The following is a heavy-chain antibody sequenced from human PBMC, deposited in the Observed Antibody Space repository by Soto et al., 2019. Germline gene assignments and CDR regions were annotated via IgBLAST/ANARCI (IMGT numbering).Heavy chain of an antibody. CDR3: ARESEDLTSNFDY. CDR2: ISSTTNYI. CDR1: GFTFTRYS. J-gene: IGHJ4*02. Sequence: GSLRLSCAASGFTFTRYSMNWVRQAPGKGLEWVSSISSTTNYIYYGDSMKGRFTISRDNAKNSLYLEMNSLRAEDTAVYYCARESEDLTSNFDYWGQGTLVTVSS. V-gene: IGHV3-21*06.